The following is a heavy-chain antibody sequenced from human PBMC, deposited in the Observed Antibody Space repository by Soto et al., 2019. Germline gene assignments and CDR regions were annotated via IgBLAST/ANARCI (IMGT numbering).Heavy chain of an antibody. Sequence: ASVKVSCKASGVTFSSYAISWVRQAPGQGLEWMGGIIPIFGTANYVQKFQGRVTITADKSTSTAYMELSSLRSEDTAVYYCASIYTIFGVADHYYYGMDVWGQGTTVTVYS. V-gene: IGHV1-69*06. CDR2: IIPIFGTA. CDR1: GVTFSSYA. J-gene: IGHJ6*02. D-gene: IGHD3-3*01. CDR3: ASIYTIFGVADHYYYGMDV.